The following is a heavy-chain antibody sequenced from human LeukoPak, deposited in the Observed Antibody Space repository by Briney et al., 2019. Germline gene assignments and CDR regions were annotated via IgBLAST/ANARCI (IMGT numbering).Heavy chain of an antibody. Sequence: ASVKVSCKASGYTFTGYYMHWVRQAPGQGLEWMGWINPNSGGTNYAQKFQGRVTMTRDTSISTAYMELSRLRSEDTAVYYCARALTYYYDSSGVGGQDFDFWGQGTLVTVSS. J-gene: IGHJ4*02. CDR2: INPNSGGT. D-gene: IGHD3-22*01. CDR3: ARALTYYYDSSGVGGQDFDF. CDR1: GYTFTGYY. V-gene: IGHV1-2*02.